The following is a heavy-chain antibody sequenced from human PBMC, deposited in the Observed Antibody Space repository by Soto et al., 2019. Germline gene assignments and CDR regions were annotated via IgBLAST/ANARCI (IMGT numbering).Heavy chain of an antibody. J-gene: IGHJ6*02. D-gene: IGHD2-21*01. V-gene: IGHV4-34*01. Sequence: PSETLSLTCAVYGGSFSGYYWSWIRQPPGKGLEWIGEINHSGSTNYNPSLKSRVTISVDTSKNQFSLKLSSVTAADTAVYYCAIAPYYYYYGMDVWGQGTTVTVSS. CDR1: GGSFSGYY. CDR2: INHSGST. CDR3: AIAPYYYYYGMDV.